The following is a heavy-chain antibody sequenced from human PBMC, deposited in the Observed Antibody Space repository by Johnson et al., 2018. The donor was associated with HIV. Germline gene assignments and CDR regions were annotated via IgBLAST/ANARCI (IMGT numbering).Heavy chain of an antibody. Sequence: QVQLVESGGGLIQPGRSLRLSCAASGFTFSSYAMHWVRQAPGKGLEWVAVISYDGSNKYYADSVKGRFTISRDNSKNTLYLQMNSLRAEDTAVYYCARDSPGEITMVQGVIGIWGQGTMVTVSS. CDR1: GFTFSSYA. CDR2: ISYDGSNK. V-gene: IGHV3-30*04. J-gene: IGHJ3*02. CDR3: ARDSPGEITMVQGVIGI. D-gene: IGHD3-10*01.